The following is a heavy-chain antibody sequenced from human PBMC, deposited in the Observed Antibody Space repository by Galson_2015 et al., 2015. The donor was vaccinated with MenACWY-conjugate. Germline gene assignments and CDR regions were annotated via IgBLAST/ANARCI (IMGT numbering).Heavy chain of an antibody. CDR1: GLTFSNVW. Sequence: SLRLSCATSGLTFSNVWMSWVRQAPGKGLEWVARIKCRTDGGTTDYATPVKGRFTILRADSTNTLYLQMNSLKIEDTAMYFCTRDRDVGGSRWWFDPWGQGTLVTVSS. CDR2: IKCRTDGGTT. V-gene: IGHV3-15*01. D-gene: IGHD2-15*01. CDR3: TRDRDVGGSRWWFDP. J-gene: IGHJ5*02.